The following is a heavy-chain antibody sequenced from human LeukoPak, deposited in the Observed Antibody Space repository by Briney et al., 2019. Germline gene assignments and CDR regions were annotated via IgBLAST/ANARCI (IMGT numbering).Heavy chain of an antibody. CDR3: ARDSDSSGYSDY. Sequence: VDSVKGRFTISRDNAKNSLHLQMNTLRAEDTAVYYCARDSDSSGYSDYWGQGTLVTVSS. V-gene: IGHV3-7*01. J-gene: IGHJ4*02. D-gene: IGHD3-22*01.